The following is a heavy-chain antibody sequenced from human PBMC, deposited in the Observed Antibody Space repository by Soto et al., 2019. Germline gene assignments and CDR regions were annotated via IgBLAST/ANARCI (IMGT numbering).Heavy chain of an antibody. V-gene: IGHV3-33*01. CDR2: IWYDGSNK. D-gene: IGHD3-22*01. CDR1: GFTFSSYG. CDR3: ARDAVVITTVASHFDY. J-gene: IGHJ4*02. Sequence: QVQLVESGGGVVQPGRSLRLSCTASGFTFSSYGMHWVRQAPGKGLEWVAVIWYDGSNKYYADSVKGRFTISRDNSKNTLYLQMNSLRAEDTAVYYCARDAVVITTVASHFDYWGKGPLVTVSS.